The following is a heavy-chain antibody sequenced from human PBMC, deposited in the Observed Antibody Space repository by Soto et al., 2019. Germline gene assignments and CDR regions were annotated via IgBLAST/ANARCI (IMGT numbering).Heavy chain of an antibody. Sequence: SETLSLTCTVSGDSISSYYWSWIRQPAGKGLEWIGRFSTSGSSNYNPSLKSRVTMSFDTSKNQFSLNLNSLRAADTALYYCAKCVHFDMLTGQGGFDPWGQGTLVTVSS. CDR3: AKCVHFDMLTGQGGFDP. D-gene: IGHD3-9*01. J-gene: IGHJ5*02. CDR1: GDSISSYY. CDR2: FSTSGSS. V-gene: IGHV4-4*07.